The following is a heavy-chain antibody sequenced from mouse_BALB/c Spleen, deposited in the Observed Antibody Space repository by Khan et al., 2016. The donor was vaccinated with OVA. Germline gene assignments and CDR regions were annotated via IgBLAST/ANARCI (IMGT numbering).Heavy chain of an antibody. CDR2: INPYNDGT. J-gene: IGHJ4*01. Sequence: IQLVQSGPELVKPGASVKMSCKASGYTFTNYVMHWVKQKPGQGLEWIGYINPYNDGTKYNEKFKGKATLTSDKSSSTAYMELSSLTSEDSAVYYSARYGSSPYYAMDYWGQGTAVTVSS. CDR1: GYTFTNYV. V-gene: IGHV1S136*01. D-gene: IGHD1-1*01. CDR3: ARYGSSPYYAMDY.